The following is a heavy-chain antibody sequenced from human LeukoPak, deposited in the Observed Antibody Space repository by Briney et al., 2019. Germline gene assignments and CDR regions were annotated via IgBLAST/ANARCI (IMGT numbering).Heavy chain of an antibody. J-gene: IGHJ4*02. D-gene: IGHD2-2*01. CDR2: IWYDGGNK. CDR3: AKGFSSLATFFDY. V-gene: IGHV3-33*06. Sequence: GGSLRLSCAASGFTFSSYGMHWVRQAPGKGLEWVAVIWYDGGNKYYADSVKGRFTISRDNSKNTLYLQMNSLRAEDTAVYYCAKGFSSLATFFDYWGQGTLVTVSS. CDR1: GFTFSSYG.